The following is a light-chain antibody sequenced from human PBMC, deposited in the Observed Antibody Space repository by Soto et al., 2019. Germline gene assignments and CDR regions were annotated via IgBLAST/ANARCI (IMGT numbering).Light chain of an antibody. CDR1: QGISGY. Sequence: DIQMTQSPSSLSASVGDRVTITCRASQGISGYLNWYQQKPGKAPKLLIYATSSLQSGDPSRFSGSGSGTDFTLTIRVLQPEDFATYYCQQSDSTPYTFGQGTKLESK. J-gene: IGKJ2*01. CDR2: ATS. V-gene: IGKV1-39*01. CDR3: QQSDSTPYT.